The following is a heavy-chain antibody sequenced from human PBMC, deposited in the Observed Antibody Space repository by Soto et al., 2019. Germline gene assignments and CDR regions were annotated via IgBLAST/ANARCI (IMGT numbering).Heavy chain of an antibody. CDR2: IYPHDSDT. D-gene: IGHD2-8*01. V-gene: IGHV5-51*01. Sequence: GESLKISCKGSGFSFVSYWIAWVRQMPGKGLEWMGIIYPHDSDTRYSPSFQGQVTISADKSISTAYLQWSSLEASDTAIYYCVRPEWRPPGWYFDLWGRGTLVTVSS. J-gene: IGHJ2*01. CDR1: GFSFVSYW. CDR3: VRPEWRPPGWYFDL.